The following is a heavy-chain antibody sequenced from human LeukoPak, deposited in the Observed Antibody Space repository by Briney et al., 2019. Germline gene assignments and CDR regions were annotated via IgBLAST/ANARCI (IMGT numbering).Heavy chain of an antibody. CDR1: GGSISSYY. J-gene: IGHJ4*02. D-gene: IGHD2-15*01. CDR3: AIASRYGGIPLDN. Sequence: SETLSLTCTVSGGSISSYYWSWIRQPPGKGLEWIGYIYYSGSTNYNPSLKSRVTISVDTSKNQFFLKLSSVTAADTAVYYCAIASRYGGIPLDNWGQGTLVTVSS. CDR2: IYYSGST. V-gene: IGHV4-59*01.